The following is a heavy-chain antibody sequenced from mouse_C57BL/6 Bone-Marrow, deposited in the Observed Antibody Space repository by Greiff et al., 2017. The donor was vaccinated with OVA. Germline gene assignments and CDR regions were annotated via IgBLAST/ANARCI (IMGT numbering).Heavy chain of an antibody. D-gene: IGHD1-1*01. J-gene: IGHJ2*01. CDR3: SSDTVVAYYFDY. V-gene: IGHV1-64*01. CDR2: IHPSSGST. CDR1: GYTFTSYW. Sequence: QVQLQQSGAELVKPGASVKLSCKASGYTFTSYWMHWVKQRPGQGLEWIGMIHPSSGSTKYTEKFQSTATLTVDKSSSTAYMQLSILTSEDSAFDYCSSDTVVAYYFDYWGQGTTLTVSS.